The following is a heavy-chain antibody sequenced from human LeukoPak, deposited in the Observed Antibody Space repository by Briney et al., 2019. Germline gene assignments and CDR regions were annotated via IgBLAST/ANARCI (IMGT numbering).Heavy chain of an antibody. J-gene: IGHJ4*02. CDR3: SKGPHEQGDY. V-gene: IGHV1-2*02. CDR1: GYTFTDSY. CDR2: INPNSGGT. D-gene: IGHD1/OR15-1a*01. Sequence: ASVKVSCKASGYTFTDSYMHWVRQAPGQGLEWMGWINPNSGGTIYAQKFQGRVTMTRDTSISTAYMDLSRLRSDDTAVYYCSKGPHEQGDYWGQGTLVTVSS.